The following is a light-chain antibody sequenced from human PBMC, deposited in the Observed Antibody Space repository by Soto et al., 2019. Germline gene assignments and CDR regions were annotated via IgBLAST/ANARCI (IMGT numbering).Light chain of an antibody. V-gene: IGKV3-15*01. CDR3: QQYDNWPRT. J-gene: IGKJ1*01. CDR2: GAS. Sequence: EIVMTQSPATLSVSPGERATLSCRASQSVSSNLLAWYQQKPGQAPRLLIYGASTRATGIPARFSGSGSGTEFTLTISSLQSEDFAVYYCQQYDNWPRTFDQGTKVEIK. CDR1: QSVSSN.